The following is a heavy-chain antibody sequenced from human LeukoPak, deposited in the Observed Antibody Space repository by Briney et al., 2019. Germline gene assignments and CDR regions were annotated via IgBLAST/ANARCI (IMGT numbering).Heavy chain of an antibody. CDR1: GGSITSDTYY. CDR2: ILHSGCT. CDR3: AKTRDFWSGCFDY. V-gene: IGHV4-30-2*01. Sequence: SQTLSLTCAVSGGSITSDTYYWSWIRQPPGKGLEWIGYILHSGCTYYNPSLKSRVTISIDTSKSQFSLKLSSVTAADTAVYYCAKTRDFWSGCFDYWGQGTLVTVSS. D-gene: IGHD3-3*01. J-gene: IGHJ4*02.